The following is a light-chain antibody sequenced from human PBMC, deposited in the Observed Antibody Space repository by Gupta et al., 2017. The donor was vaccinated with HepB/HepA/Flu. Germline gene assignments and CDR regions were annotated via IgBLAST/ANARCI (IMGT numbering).Light chain of an antibody. CDR2: GAS. CDR3: QQYGGAPRT. V-gene: IGKV3-20*01. CDR1: QSVTTN. Sequence: DIELMQSPGTLSLSPVERATLSCRATQSVTTNLAWYQQKPGQAPRLLIYGASNRAAGVPDRFSGSGSGTDFILTICRLEPEDFAVYYCQQYGGAPRTFGQGTKVETK. J-gene: IGKJ1*01.